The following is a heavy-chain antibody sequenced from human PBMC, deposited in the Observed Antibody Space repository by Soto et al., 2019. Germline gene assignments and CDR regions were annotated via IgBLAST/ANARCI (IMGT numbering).Heavy chain of an antibody. D-gene: IGHD6-6*01. CDR1: GVSINSDDYY. Sequence: QVQLQESGPGLVKPSETLSLICAGSGVSINSDDYYWTWIRQPPGAGLEWIGYIYHIGRTLYNPSLMSRVTISMHTSKNQFSLNLNSVSAADTAVYYCARDRSTSPDYFVDWGQGTLVAVSS. J-gene: IGHJ4*02. CDR2: IYHIGRT. V-gene: IGHV4-30-4*01. CDR3: ARDRSTSPDYFVD.